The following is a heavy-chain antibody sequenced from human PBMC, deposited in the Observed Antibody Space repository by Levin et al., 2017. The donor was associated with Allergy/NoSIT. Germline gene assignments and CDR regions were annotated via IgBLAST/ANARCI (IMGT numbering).Heavy chain of an antibody. CDR2: LYSAGST. Sequence: GGSLRLSCAASGLTVSNNHMSWVRQAPGKGLEWVSFLYSAGSTYYADSVKGRFTISRDNSKNTLYLQMNSLRAEDTAVYYCATWRVGENWYFDHWGRGTLVTVSS. J-gene: IGHJ2*01. V-gene: IGHV3-53*01. CDR3: ATWRVGENWYFDH. CDR1: GLTVSNNH. D-gene: IGHD1-1*01.